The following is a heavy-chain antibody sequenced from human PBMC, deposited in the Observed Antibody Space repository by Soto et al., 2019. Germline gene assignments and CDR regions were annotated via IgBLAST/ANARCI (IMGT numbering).Heavy chain of an antibody. V-gene: IGHV2-70*11. CDR3: ARFIYTRGHIAAADNHDAFDI. Sequence: SGPTLVNPTQTLTLTCTFSGFSLSTSGMCVSWIRQPPGKALEWLARIDWDDDKYYSTSLKTRLTISKDTSKNQVVLTMTNMDPVDTATYYCARFIYTRGHIAAADNHDAFDIWGQGTMVTVSS. CDR1: GFSLSTSGMC. J-gene: IGHJ3*02. D-gene: IGHD6-13*01. CDR2: IDWDDDK.